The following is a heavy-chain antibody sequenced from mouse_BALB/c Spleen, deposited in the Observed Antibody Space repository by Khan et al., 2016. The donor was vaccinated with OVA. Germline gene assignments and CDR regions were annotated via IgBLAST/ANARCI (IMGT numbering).Heavy chain of an antibody. CDR3: TRHSYVAGFTY. V-gene: IGHV1S135*01. CDR2: IDPFSGGT. J-gene: IGHJ3*01. CDR1: GYSFTSYY. D-gene: IGHD2-12*01. Sequence: EVELKQSGPELMKPGASVKISCMASGYSFTSYYIHWVMQSHGKSLEWIGYIDPFSGGTTYNQKFKGKATLTVDKSSRTAYIHLINLTSEDSAVYYCTRHSYVAGFTYGGQGTLVTVSA.